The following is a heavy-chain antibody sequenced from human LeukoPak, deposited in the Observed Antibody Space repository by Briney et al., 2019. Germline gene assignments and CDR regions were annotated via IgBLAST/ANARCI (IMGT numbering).Heavy chain of an antibody. V-gene: IGHV1-2*02. Sequence: ASVKVSCKAPGYTFTAYYIHWVRQAPGQGLEWVGWINPNTGGTNYAQKFQGRVTITRDTSINTAYMDLSRLTSDDTALYYCARDHNSENWGSLGGWGQGTLVTVSS. CDR3: ARDHNSENWGSLGG. CDR1: GYTFTAYY. J-gene: IGHJ4*02. CDR2: INPNTGGT. D-gene: IGHD7-27*01.